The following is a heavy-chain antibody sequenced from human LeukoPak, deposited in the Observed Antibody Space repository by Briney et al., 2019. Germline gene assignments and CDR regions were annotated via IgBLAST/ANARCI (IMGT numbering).Heavy chain of an antibody. Sequence: GGSLRLSCAASGFTFSSHAMHWVRQAPGRGLVWVSHINSDGSWTSYADSVKGRFTISKDNAKNTVYPQMNSLRAEDTAVYYCVSFYETYWGRGTLVTVSS. CDR2: INSDGSWT. CDR1: GFTFSSHA. CDR3: VSFYETY. J-gene: IGHJ4*02. D-gene: IGHD2/OR15-2a*01. V-gene: IGHV3-74*01.